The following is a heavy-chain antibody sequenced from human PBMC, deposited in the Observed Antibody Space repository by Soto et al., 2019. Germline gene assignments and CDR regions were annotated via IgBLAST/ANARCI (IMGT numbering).Heavy chain of an antibody. CDR2: IIPIFGTA. Sequence: GASVKVSCKASGGTFSSYAISWVRQAPGQGLEWMGGIIPIFGTANYAQKFQGRVTITADESTSTAYMELSSLRSEDTALYYCATASRAVIAYYYYGMDVWGQGTTVTVSS. D-gene: IGHD2-21*01. V-gene: IGHV1-69*13. CDR1: GGTFSSYA. CDR3: ATASRAVIAYYYYGMDV. J-gene: IGHJ6*02.